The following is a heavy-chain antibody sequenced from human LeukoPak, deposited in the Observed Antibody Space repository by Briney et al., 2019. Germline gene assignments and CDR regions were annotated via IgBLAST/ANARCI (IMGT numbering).Heavy chain of an antibody. CDR2: IYTSGST. D-gene: IGHD2-2*01. J-gene: IGHJ6*03. CDR3: ARSPTFSQLLYYYYYMDV. V-gene: IGHV4-61*02. CDR1: GGSISSGSYY. Sequence: SETLSLTCTVSGGSISSGSYYWSWIWQPAGEGLQWIGRIYTSGSTNYNPSLKSRVTISVDTSKNQFSLKLSSVTAADTAVYYCARSPTFSQLLYYYYYMDVWGKGTTVTVSS.